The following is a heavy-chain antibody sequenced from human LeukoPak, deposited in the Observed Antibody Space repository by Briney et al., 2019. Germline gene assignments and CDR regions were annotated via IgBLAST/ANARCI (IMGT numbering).Heavy chain of an antibody. D-gene: IGHD4-17*01. CDR2: ISGSGGGT. J-gene: IGHJ4*02. V-gene: IGHV3-23*01. CDR1: GFTFSSYA. Sequence: GGSLRLSCAASGFTFSSYAMSWVRQAPGKGLEWVSAISGSGGGTYYADSVKGRFTISRDNSKNTLYLQMNSLRAEDTAVYYCAKPQTTVTTYQLFDSWGQGTLVTVSS. CDR3: AKPQTTVTTYQLFDS.